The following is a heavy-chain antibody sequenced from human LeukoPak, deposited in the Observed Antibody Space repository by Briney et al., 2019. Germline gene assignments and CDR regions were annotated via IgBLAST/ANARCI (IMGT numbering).Heavy chain of an antibody. V-gene: IGHV3-48*01. J-gene: IGHJ4*02. CDR1: GFTFSSYS. CDR2: ISSSSSTI. CDR3: AEHPDYYGSGSYCDY. Sequence: GGSLRLSCAASGFTFSSYSMNWVRQAPGKGLEWVSYISSSSSTIYYADSVKGRFTISRDNSENTLYLQMNSLRAEDAAVYYCAEHPDYYGSGSYCDYWGQGTLVTVSS. D-gene: IGHD3-10*01.